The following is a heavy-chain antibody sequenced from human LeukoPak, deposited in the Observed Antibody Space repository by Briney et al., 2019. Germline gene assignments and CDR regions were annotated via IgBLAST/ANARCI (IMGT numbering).Heavy chain of an antibody. J-gene: IGHJ4*02. CDR3: ARDLGTVTTLYYFDY. CDR2: TSYDGSNE. V-gene: IGHV3-30*03. Sequence: PGGSLRLSCATSGFTLSGYGMHWVRQTPGKGLEWVAVTSYDGSNEYYADSVKGRFTISRDNAKNSLYLQMNSLRAEDTAVYYCARDLGTVTTLYYFDYWGQGTLVTVSS. CDR1: GFTLSGYG. D-gene: IGHD4-17*01.